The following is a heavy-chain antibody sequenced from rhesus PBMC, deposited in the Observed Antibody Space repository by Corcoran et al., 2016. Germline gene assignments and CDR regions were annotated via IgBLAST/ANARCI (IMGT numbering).Heavy chain of an antibody. CDR2: IYGSGSST. V-gene: IGHV4S11*01. J-gene: IGHJ3*01. CDR1: GGSISSNY. D-gene: IGHD3-3*01. CDR3: ASRGSAVLYAFDF. Sequence: QVQLQESGPGLVKPLETLSLTCAVSGGSISSNYWSWIRQAPGKGLEWIGNIYGSGSSTNSHPSLKSRVTLSVDPSKTQLSLKLSSVTAADTAVYYCASRGSAVLYAFDFWGQGLRVTVSS.